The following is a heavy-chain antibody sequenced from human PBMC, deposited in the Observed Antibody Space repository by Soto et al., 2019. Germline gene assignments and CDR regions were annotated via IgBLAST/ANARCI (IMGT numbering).Heavy chain of an antibody. CDR3: AKDLNHIVVVPAANY. CDR1: GSTFSSYA. CDR2: ISGSGGST. D-gene: IGHD2-2*01. V-gene: IGHV3-23*01. Sequence: EVQLLESGGGLVQPGGSLRLSCAASGSTFSSYAMSWVRQAPGKGLEWVSAISGSGGSTYYADSVKGRFTISRDNSKNTLYLQMNSLRAEDTAVYYCAKDLNHIVVVPAANYWGQGTLVTVSS. J-gene: IGHJ4*02.